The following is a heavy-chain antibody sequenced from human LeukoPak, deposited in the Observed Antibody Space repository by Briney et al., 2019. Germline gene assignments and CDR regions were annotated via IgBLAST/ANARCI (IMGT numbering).Heavy chain of an antibody. Sequence: PSETLSLTCAVYGGSFSGYYWSWIRHPPGKGLEWIGEINHSGSTNYNPALKSRVTISVDTSKNQFSLKLSSVTAADTAVYYCARSPPDFWSGYRRAYYFDYWGQGTLVTVSS. D-gene: IGHD3-3*01. CDR2: INHSGST. CDR3: ARSPPDFWSGYRRAYYFDY. J-gene: IGHJ4*02. V-gene: IGHV4-34*01. CDR1: GGSFSGYY.